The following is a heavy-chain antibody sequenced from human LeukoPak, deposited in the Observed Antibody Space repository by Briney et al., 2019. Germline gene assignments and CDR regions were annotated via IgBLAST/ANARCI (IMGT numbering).Heavy chain of an antibody. J-gene: IGHJ3*02. CDR3: ARFDSSGYYPADAFDI. CDR1: GFTFSSYS. V-gene: IGHV3-21*01. D-gene: IGHD3-22*01. CDR2: ISSSSSYI. Sequence: GGSLRLSCAASGFTFSSYSMNWVRQAPGKGLEWVSSISSSSSYIYYADSVKGRFTISRDNAKNSLYLQMNSLRAEDTAVYYCARFDSSGYYPADAFDIWGQGTMVTVSS.